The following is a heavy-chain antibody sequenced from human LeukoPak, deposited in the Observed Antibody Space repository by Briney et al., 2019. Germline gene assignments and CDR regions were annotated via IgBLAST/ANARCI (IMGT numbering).Heavy chain of an antibody. Sequence: NPSETLSLTCTVSGGSISSSSYYWGWIRQPPGKGLEWIGSIYYSGSTYYNPSLKSRVTISVDTSKNQFSLKLSSVTAADTAVYYCARSVDTAMERYFDYWGQGTLVTVSS. V-gene: IGHV4-39*01. CDR3: ARSVDTAMERYFDY. CDR1: GGSISSSSYY. J-gene: IGHJ4*02. CDR2: IYYSGST. D-gene: IGHD5-18*01.